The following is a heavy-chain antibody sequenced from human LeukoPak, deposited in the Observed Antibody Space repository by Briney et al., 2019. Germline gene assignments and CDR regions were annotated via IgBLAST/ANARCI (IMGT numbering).Heavy chain of an antibody. CDR2: IGDSGGRT. V-gene: IGHV3-23*01. D-gene: IGHD3-22*01. J-gene: IGHJ4*02. CDR3: AKRGVVIRVILVGFHKEAYYFDS. Sequence: GGSLRLSCAVSGITLSNYGMSWVRQAPGKGLEWVAGIGDSGGRTNYADSVKGRFTISRDNPKNTLYLQMNSLRAEDTAVYFCAKRGVVIRVILVGFHKEAYYFDSWGQGALVTVSS. CDR1: GITLSNYG.